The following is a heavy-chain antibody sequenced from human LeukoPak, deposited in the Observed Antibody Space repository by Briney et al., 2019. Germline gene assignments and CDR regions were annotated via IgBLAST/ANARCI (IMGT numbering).Heavy chain of an antibody. Sequence: PGGSLRLSCAASGFTFTSAWMNWVRQAPGKGLEWVANIKQDGSEKYYVDSVKGRFTISRDNAKNSLYLQMNSLRAEDTAVYYCAREEGYFDWPSDYWGQGTLVTVSS. CDR1: GFTFTSAW. J-gene: IGHJ4*02. CDR2: IKQDGSEK. V-gene: IGHV3-7*01. D-gene: IGHD3-9*01. CDR3: AREEGYFDWPSDY.